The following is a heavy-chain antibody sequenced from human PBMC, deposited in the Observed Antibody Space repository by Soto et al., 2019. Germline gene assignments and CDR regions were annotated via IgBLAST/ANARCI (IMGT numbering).Heavy chain of an antibody. J-gene: IGHJ6*02. D-gene: IGHD3-16*01. CDR3: ARMGDVPYYYYGMDV. Sequence: QVQLVQSGAEVKKPGASVKVSCKASGYTFTSYGISWVRQAPGQGLEWMGWINGYNGNTNHAQKLQGRVTMSTVTSTSTAYMDVRSLRSDDSAVYYCARMGDVPYYYYGMDVWGQGTTVTVSS. V-gene: IGHV1-18*01. CDR2: INGYNGNT. CDR1: GYTFTSYG.